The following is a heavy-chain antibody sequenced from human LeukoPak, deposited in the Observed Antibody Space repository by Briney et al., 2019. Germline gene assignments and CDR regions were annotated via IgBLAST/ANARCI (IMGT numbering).Heavy chain of an antibody. CDR2: MNHSGRT. D-gene: IGHD6-19*01. Sequence: SETLSLTCAVYGGSFSDYYWSWIRQSPGKGLEWIGEMNHSGRTNCNPSLKSRVTISVDTSKNQFSLKLSSVTAADTAVYYCARTHRIAVAGISRSYYYMDVWGKGTTVTVSS. CDR3: ARTHRIAVAGISRSYYYMDV. V-gene: IGHV4-34*01. J-gene: IGHJ6*03. CDR1: GGSFSDYY.